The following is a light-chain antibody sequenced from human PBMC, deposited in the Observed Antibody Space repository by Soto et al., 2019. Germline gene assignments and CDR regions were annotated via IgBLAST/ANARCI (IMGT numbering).Light chain of an antibody. J-gene: IGLJ2*01. Sequence: QSVLTQPPSVSGAPGQRATISCTGSSSNIGAGYDVHWYQQLPGTAPKLLIYGNSNRPSGVPDRFSGSKSGTSASLAITGLQAEDEADYYCQSYDSSLSGYVVFGGGTKLTV. CDR2: GNS. CDR1: SSNIGAGYD. CDR3: QSYDSSLSGYVV. V-gene: IGLV1-40*01.